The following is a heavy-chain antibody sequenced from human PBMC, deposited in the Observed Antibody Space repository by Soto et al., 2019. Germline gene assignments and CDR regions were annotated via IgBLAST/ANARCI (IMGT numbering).Heavy chain of an antibody. CDR1: GYTFTSYG. V-gene: IGHV1-18*01. CDR3: ARDGYCSSTICYGTNYYYYYGMDV. CDR2: ISAYNGNT. J-gene: IGHJ6*02. Sequence: ASVKVSCKASGYTFTSYGISWVRQAPGQGLEWMGWISAYNGNTNYAQKLQGRVTMTTDTSTSTAYMELRSLRSDDTAVYYCARDGYCSSTICYGTNYYYYYGMDVWGQGNTVTVSS. D-gene: IGHD2-2*03.